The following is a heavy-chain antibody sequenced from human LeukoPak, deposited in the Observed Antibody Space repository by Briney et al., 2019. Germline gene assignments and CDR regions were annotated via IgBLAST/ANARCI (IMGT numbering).Heavy chain of an antibody. J-gene: IGHJ4*02. CDR1: VYTFSNYA. CDR2: ISNSGGTI. CDR3: AKGEGTGSYYYFDY. D-gene: IGHD1-26*01. Sequence: GGSLRLSCAASVYTFSNYAMSWVRQAPGAGLEWVSAISNSGGTIHYADSVKGRFTISRDNSKTTLYLQMNSLTAEARAAYPCAKGEGTGSYYYFDYWGQGTLVIVSS. V-gene: IGHV3-23*01.